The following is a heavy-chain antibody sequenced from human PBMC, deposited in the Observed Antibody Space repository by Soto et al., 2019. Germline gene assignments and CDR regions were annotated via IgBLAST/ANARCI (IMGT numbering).Heavy chain of an antibody. CDR1: GGTFSSYT. CDR2: IIPILGIA. V-gene: IGHV1-69*02. CDR3: ARSCSGGSCYFDY. Sequence: QVQLVQSGAEVKKPGSSVKVSCKASGGTFSSYTISWVRQAPGQGLEWMGRIIPILGIANYAQKFQGRVTNTXDXCTSTAYMELSSLRSEDTAVYYCARSCSGGSCYFDYWGQGTLVTVSS. D-gene: IGHD2-15*01. J-gene: IGHJ4*02.